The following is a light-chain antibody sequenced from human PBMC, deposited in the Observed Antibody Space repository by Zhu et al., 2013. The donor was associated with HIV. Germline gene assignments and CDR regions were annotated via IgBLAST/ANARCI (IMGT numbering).Light chain of an antibody. J-gene: IGKJ1*01. Sequence: EIVMTQSPATLSLSPGERATLSCRASESVRSNLAWYQHQPGQAPRLLIYEASNRATGIPARFSGSGSGTDFTLTISSLEPEDFATYYCQQRSEWWTFGQGTKMDIK. V-gene: IGKV3-11*01. CDR2: EAS. CDR1: ESVRSN. CDR3: QQRSEWWT.